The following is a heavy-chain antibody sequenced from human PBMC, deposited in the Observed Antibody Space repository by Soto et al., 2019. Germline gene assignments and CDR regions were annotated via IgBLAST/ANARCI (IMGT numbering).Heavy chain of an antibody. CDR2: IIPILGIA. V-gene: IGHV1-69*08. CDR1: GGTFSSYT. J-gene: IGHJ4*02. CDR3: ARDDYVAAFDY. D-gene: IGHD3-10*02. Sequence: QVQLVQSGAEVKKPGSSVKVSCKASGGTFSSYTISWVRQAPGQGLEWMGRIIPILGIANYAQKYQGRVTITADKSTSTAYMELSSLRSEDTAVYYCARDDYVAAFDYWGQGTLVTVSS.